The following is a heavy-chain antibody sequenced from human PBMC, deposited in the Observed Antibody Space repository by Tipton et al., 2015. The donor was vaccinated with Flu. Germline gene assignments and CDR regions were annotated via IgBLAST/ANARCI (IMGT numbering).Heavy chain of an antibody. CDR3: ASVTNNYESLEF. V-gene: IGHV4-38-2*02. J-gene: IGHJ1*01. Sequence: TLSLTCTVSGFSISSGYYWAWIRQPPGKGLERIGSIYHIGSTYYNPSLKSRVTISVDTSKDQFSLRLTSVTAADTALYYCASVTNNYESLEFWGQGTLVTVSS. D-gene: IGHD3-22*01. CDR2: IYHIGST. CDR1: GFSISSGYY.